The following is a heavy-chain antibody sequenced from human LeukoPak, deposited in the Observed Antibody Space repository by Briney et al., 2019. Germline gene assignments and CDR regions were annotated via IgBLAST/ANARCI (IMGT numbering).Heavy chain of an antibody. CDR3: ARGDSNWGDY. J-gene: IGHJ4*02. D-gene: IGHD7-27*01. CDR2: INPNSGGT. Sequence: ASVKVSCKASGYTFTGYYMHWVRQAPGQGLEWMGRINPNSGGTNYAQKVQCRVTITRDTSISIASMELSRLSSYDTAVYSCARGDSNWGDYWGQGTLVTVTS. CDR1: GYTFTGYY. V-gene: IGHV1-2*06.